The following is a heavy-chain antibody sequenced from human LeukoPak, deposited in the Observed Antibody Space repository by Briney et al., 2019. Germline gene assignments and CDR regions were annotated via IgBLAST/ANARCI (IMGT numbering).Heavy chain of an antibody. J-gene: IGHJ4*02. CDR2: IYHSGST. CDR3: ARSLMGDAIDY. D-gene: IGHD2-21*02. CDR1: GGSISSGGYS. Sequence: PSETLPLTCAVSGGSISSGGYSWSWIRQPPGKGLEWIGYIYHSGSTYYNPSLKSRVTISVDRSKNQFSLKLSSVTAADTAVYYCARSLMGDAIDYWGQGTLVTVSS. V-gene: IGHV4-30-2*01.